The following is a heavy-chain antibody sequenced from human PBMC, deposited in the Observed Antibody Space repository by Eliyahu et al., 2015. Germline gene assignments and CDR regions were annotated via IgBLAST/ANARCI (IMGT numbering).Heavy chain of an antibody. D-gene: IGHD2-8*02. CDR1: GFSLSNARMG. V-gene: IGHV2-26*01. CDR3: ARIAWSPYCTGGVCPYYFDY. CDR2: IFSNDEK. J-gene: IGHJ4*02. Sequence: QVTLKESGPVLVKPTETLTLTCTVSGFSLSNARMGVSWIRQPPGKALEWLAHIFSNDEKSYSTSLKSRLTISKDTSKSQVVLTMTNMDPVDTATYYCARIAWSPYCTGGVCPYYFDYWGQGTLVTVSS.